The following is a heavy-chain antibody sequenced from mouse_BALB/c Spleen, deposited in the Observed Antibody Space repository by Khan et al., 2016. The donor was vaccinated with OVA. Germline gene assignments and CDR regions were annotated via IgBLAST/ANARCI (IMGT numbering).Heavy chain of an antibody. CDR3: ARVYAMDY. CDR1: GFTFSRYG. CDR2: INSNGGST. V-gene: IGHV5-6-3*01. Sequence: EVELVESGGGLVQPGGSLKLSCAASGFTFSRYGMSWVRQTPDKRLELVAIINSNGGSTYYPDSVKGRFTISRDNAKNTLYLQMRSLKSEDTAMYYCARVYAMDYWGQGTSVTVSS. J-gene: IGHJ4*01.